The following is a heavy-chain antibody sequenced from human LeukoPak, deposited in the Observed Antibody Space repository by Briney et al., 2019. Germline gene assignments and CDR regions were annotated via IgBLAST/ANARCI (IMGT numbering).Heavy chain of an antibody. Sequence: GESLKISCKGFGYSFTSYWIGWVRQMPGKGLEWMGIIYPGDSDTRYSPSFQGQVTISADKSIRTAYLQWSSLRASDTAMYYCARLAVAIDWFDPWGQGTLVTVSS. CDR3: ARLAVAIDWFDP. J-gene: IGHJ5*02. V-gene: IGHV5-51*01. D-gene: IGHD6-19*01. CDR2: IYPGDSDT. CDR1: GYSFTSYW.